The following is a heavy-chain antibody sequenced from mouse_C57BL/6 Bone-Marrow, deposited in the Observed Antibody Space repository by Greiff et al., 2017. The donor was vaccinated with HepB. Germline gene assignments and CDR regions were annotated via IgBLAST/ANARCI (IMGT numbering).Heavy chain of an antibody. CDR1: GFNIKDYY. V-gene: IGHV14-2*01. D-gene: IGHD1-1*01. CDR2: IDPEDGET. J-gene: IGHJ1*03. CDR3: ARDTTVNWYFDV. Sequence: VQLQQSGAELVKPGASVKLSCTASGFNIKDYYMHWVKQRTEQGLEWIGRIDPEDGETKYAPTFQGKATLTAETSSNTAYLHLSSLTSEDTAVYYCARDTTVNWYFDVWGTGTTVTVSS.